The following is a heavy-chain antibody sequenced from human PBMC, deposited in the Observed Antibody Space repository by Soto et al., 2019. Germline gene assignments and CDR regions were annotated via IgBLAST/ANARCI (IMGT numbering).Heavy chain of an antibody. Sequence: SETLSLTCTVSGGSISSCGYYWSLIRQHPGKGLEWIGYIYYSGSTYYNPSLKSRVTISVDTSKNQFSLKLSSVTAADTAVYYCARENGDYLDYYYGMDVWGQGTTVTSP. CDR3: ARENGDYLDYYYGMDV. V-gene: IGHV4-31*03. CDR2: IYYSGST. J-gene: IGHJ6*02. CDR1: GGSISSCGYY. D-gene: IGHD4-17*01.